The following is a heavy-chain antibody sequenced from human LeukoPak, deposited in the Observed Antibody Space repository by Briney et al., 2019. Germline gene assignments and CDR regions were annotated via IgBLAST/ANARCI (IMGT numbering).Heavy chain of an antibody. CDR2: IWYDGSYE. CDR1: GFTFRSYG. CDR3: ARSTIRGLLGSFDY. D-gene: IGHD5-12*01. V-gene: IGHV3-33*01. Sequence: GRSLRLSCAASGFTFRSYGMHWVRQAPGKGLEWVAVIWYDGSYEYYADAVKGRFTISRDNSKNTLYLQMNSLRADDTAVYYCARSTIRGLLGSFDYWGQGTLVTVSS. J-gene: IGHJ4*02.